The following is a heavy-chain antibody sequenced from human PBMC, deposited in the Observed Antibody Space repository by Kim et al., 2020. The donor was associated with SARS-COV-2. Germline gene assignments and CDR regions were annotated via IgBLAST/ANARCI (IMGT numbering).Heavy chain of an antibody. CDR3: ARDYKTGMIDY. V-gene: IGHV3-33*01. J-gene: IGHJ4*02. Sequence: YDADSVKGRFTISRDNSVETLYLQVNSLRAEDTALYYCARDYKTGMIDYWGQGTLVTVSS. D-gene: IGHD3-10*01.